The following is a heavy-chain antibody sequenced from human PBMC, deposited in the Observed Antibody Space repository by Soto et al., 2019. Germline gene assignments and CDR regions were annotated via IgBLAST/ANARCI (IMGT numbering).Heavy chain of an antibody. CDR1: GFTFGDYW. CDR3: ARDGSRYFFDY. V-gene: IGHV3-7*01. Sequence: GGSPKPPCAVSGFTFGDYWMGWGRQAPGKGLEWVANIKQDGGEKYYVDSVKGRFTISRDNAKRSLYLQMNNLRAEDTAVYYCARDGSRYFFDYWGQGTLVTVSS. CDR2: IKQDGGEK. J-gene: IGHJ4*02. D-gene: IGHD2-15*01.